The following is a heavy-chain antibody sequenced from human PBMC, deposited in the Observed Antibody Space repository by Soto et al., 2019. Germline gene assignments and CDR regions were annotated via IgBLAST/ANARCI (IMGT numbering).Heavy chain of an antibody. CDR2: IWSDGSTK. CDR1: GFTLRSYG. J-gene: IGHJ4*02. Sequence: QVQLVESGGGVVQPGRSLRLSCAASGFTLRSYGMHWVRQAPGKGLEWVAVIWSDGSTKYYADSVKGRFTISRDNSKNTVYLQMNSLRAEDTAVYYCARDPNYYDSSGHYPAPPFDYWGQGTLVTVSS. D-gene: IGHD3-22*01. V-gene: IGHV3-33*01. CDR3: ARDPNYYDSSGHYPAPPFDY.